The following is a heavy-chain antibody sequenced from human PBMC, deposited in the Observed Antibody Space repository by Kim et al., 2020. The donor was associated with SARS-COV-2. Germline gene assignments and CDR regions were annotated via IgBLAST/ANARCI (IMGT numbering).Heavy chain of an antibody. J-gene: IGHJ5*02. CDR2: ISAYNGNT. CDR3: ARVSGRAQILLWFGDGWFDP. V-gene: IGHV1-18*01. D-gene: IGHD3-10*01. CDR1: GYTFTSYG. Sequence: ASVKVSCKASGYTFTSYGISWVRQAPGQGLEWMGWISAYNGNTNYAQKLQGRVTMTTDTSTSTAYMELRSLRSDDTAVYYCARVSGRAQILLWFGDGWFDPWGQGTLVTVSS.